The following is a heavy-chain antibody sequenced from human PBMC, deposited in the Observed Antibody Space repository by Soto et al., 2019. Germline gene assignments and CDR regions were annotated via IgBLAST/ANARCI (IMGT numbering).Heavy chain of an antibody. D-gene: IGHD3-22*01. CDR2: ISSSNKYI. Sequence: GGSLRLSCVGSGFNVSIYSLNWVRQAPGKGLEWVSSISSSNKYIYYADSLKGRFTISRDNAKNSLFLQMNSLRVDDTAIYYCASRKVVVGKGFDPWGQGTLVTVSS. CDR1: GFNVSIYS. CDR3: ASRKVVVGKGFDP. V-gene: IGHV3-21*01. J-gene: IGHJ5*02.